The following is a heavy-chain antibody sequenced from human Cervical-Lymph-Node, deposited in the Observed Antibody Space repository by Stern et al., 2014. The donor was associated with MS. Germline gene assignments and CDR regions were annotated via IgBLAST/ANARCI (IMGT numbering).Heavy chain of an antibody. CDR3: ASAYRAS. J-gene: IGHJ4*02. D-gene: IGHD1-1*01. Sequence: EVQLVESGGGIVQPGGSLMISCVASGFNFRTDWRHWVRQGPGKGLEWVSRINGGGTVSTYADSVRGRFTISRNNANNTMSLQLDNLRVEDTAIYYCASAYRASWGQGTLVTVST. CDR1: GFNFRTDW. CDR2: INGGGTVS. V-gene: IGHV3-74*02.